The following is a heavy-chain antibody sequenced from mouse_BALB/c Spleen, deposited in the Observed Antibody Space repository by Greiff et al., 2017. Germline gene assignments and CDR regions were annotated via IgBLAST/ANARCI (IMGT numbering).Heavy chain of an antibody. CDR2: IYPGNVNT. D-gene: IGHD1-1*01. CDR3: ARRDYGYAMDY. J-gene: IGHJ4*01. V-gene: IGHV1S56*01. Sequence: VKLMESGPELVKPGASVRISCKASGYTFTSYYIHWVKQRPGQGLEWIGWIYPGNVNTKYNEKFKGKATLTADKSSSTAYMQLSSLTSEDSAVYFCARRDYGYAMDYWGQGTSVTVSS. CDR1: GYTFTSYY.